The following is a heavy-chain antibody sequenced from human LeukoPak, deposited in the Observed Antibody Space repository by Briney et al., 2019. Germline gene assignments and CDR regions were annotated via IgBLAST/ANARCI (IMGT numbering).Heavy chain of an antibody. Sequence: AASVKVSCKASGYTFISYGISWVRQAPGQGLEWMGWISAYNGNTNYAQKLQGRVTMTTDTSTSTAYMELRSLRSDDTAVYYCARDPGDVLRYFDWSYGMDVWGQGTTVTVSS. CDR1: GYTFISYG. V-gene: IGHV1-18*01. CDR3: ARDPGDVLRYFDWSYGMDV. D-gene: IGHD3-9*01. J-gene: IGHJ6*02. CDR2: ISAYNGNT.